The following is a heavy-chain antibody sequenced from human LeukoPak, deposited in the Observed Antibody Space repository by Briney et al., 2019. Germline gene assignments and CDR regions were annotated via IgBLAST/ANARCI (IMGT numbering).Heavy chain of an antibody. J-gene: IGHJ3*02. V-gene: IGHV3-66*04. CDR1: GFTVSSNY. CDR2: IYSGGST. D-gene: IGHD3-9*01. CDR3: ARHRSLYVLRYFDWLISHAFDI. Sequence: QSGGSLRLSCAASGFTVSSNYMSWVRQAPGKGLEWVSVIYSGGSTYYADSVKGRFTISRDNAKNSLYLQMNSLRAEDTAVYYCARHRSLYVLRYFDWLISHAFDIWGQGTMVTVSS.